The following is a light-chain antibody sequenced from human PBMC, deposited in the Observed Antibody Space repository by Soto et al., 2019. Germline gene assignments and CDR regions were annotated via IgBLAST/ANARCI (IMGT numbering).Light chain of an antibody. CDR2: GAS. V-gene: IGKV3-15*01. CDR3: QQYNTWLWT. J-gene: IGKJ1*01. CDR1: QSINAH. Sequence: EVVMTQSPATLSVSPGERVTLSCRASQSINAHLAWYQQKPGQAPRLLIHGASTRATGIPARFSGSGFGTELPLTISSLQSEDFAIYYCQQYNTWLWTFGQGTKVEI.